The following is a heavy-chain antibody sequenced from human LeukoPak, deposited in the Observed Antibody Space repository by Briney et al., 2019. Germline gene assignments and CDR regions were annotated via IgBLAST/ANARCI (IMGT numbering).Heavy chain of an antibody. CDR3: TREQWLRFRDFDY. D-gene: IGHD5-12*01. Sequence: PGGSLRLSCAASGFTFTTYWMSWVRQAPGKGLEWVGFIRSKAYGGTTEYAASVKGRFTISRDDSKSIAYLQMNSLKTEDTAVYYCTREQWLRFRDFDYWGQGTLVTVSS. J-gene: IGHJ4*02. V-gene: IGHV3-49*04. CDR2: IRSKAYGGTT. CDR1: GFTFTTYW.